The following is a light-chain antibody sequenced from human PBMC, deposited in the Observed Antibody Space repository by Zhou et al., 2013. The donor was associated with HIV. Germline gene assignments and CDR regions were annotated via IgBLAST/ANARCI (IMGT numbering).Light chain of an antibody. CDR2: GAS. CDR1: HTISANY. CDR3: QQYGSF. Sequence: DIVLTQSPGTLSLSPGEEATLSCRASHTISANYLAWYQQKPGQAPRLLVYGASTRATGIPDRFSGSGSGTDFTLTISRLEPEDFAVYYCQQYGSFFGPGTKV. V-gene: IGKV3-20*01. J-gene: IGKJ3*01.